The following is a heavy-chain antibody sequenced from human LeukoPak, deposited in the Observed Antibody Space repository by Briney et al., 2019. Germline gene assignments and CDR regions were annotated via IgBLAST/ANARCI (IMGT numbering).Heavy chain of an antibody. CDR3: ARVLIGANDAFDI. CDR1: GYTFTSYG. Sequence: ASVKVSCTASGYTFTSYGISWVRQAPGQGLEWMGWISAYNGNTNYAQKLQGRVTMTTDTSTSTAYMELRRLRSDATAVYYCARVLIGANDAFDIWGQGTMVTVSS. V-gene: IGHV1-18*01. CDR2: ISAYNGNT. D-gene: IGHD2/OR15-2a*01. J-gene: IGHJ3*02.